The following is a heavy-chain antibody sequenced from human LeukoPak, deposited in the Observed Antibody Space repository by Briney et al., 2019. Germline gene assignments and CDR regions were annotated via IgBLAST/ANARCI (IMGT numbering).Heavy chain of an antibody. CDR3: ARRTNGYCSGGSCYRFFDY. J-gene: IGHJ4*02. Sequence: GSLRLSCAASGFTFSSYAMSWVRQAPGKGLEWVSAISGSGGSTYYADSVKGRFTISRDNSKNTLYLQMNSLRAEDTAVYYCARRTNGYCSGGSCYRFFDYWGQGTLVTVSS. D-gene: IGHD2-15*01. CDR2: ISGSGGST. CDR1: GFTFSSYA. V-gene: IGHV3-23*01.